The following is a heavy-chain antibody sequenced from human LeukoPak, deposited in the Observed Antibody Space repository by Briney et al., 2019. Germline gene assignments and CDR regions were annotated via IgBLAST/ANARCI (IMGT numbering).Heavy chain of an antibody. D-gene: IGHD3-3*01. CDR1: GFTFSSYA. J-gene: IGHJ4*02. CDR3: AKVRFLEWLSSPGYFDY. V-gene: IGHV3-23*01. Sequence: PGGSLRLSCAASGFTFSSYAMSWVRQAPGKGLEWVSAISGSGGSTYYADSVKGRFTISRDNSKNTLYLQMNSLRAEDTAVYYCAKVRFLEWLSSPGYFDYWGQGTLVTVSS. CDR2: ISGSGGST.